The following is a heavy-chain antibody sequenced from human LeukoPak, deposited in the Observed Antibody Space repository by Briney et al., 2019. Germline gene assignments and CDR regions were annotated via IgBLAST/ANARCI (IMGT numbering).Heavy chain of an antibody. D-gene: IGHD6-13*01. V-gene: IGHV3-9*01. J-gene: IGHJ4*02. Sequence: GRSLRLSCAASGLTFDDYAMHWVRQAPGKGVEWVSGNSWNSGRIGYGDSVKGRFTISRDNAKNSLYLQMNSLRAEDTALYYCAKDMRTDAAGTLDYWGQGTLVTVSS. CDR2: NSWNSGRI. CDR1: GLTFDDYA. CDR3: AKDMRTDAAGTLDY.